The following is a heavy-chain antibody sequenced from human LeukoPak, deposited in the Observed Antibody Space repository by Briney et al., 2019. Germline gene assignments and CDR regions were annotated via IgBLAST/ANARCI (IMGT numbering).Heavy chain of an antibody. V-gene: IGHV3-30-3*01. Sequence: GGSLRLSCAASGFTFSSYAMHWVRQAPGKGLEWVAVISYDGSNKYYADSVKGRFTISRDNSKNTLYLQMNSLRAEDTAVYYCARDRRGSGSYLDCWGQGALVTVSS. CDR1: GFTFSSYA. CDR2: ISYDGSNK. D-gene: IGHD3-10*01. CDR3: ARDRRGSGSYLDC. J-gene: IGHJ4*02.